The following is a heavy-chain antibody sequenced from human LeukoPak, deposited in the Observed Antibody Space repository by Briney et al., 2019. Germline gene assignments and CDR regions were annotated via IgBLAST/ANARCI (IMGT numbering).Heavy chain of an antibody. Sequence: PSETLSLTCAVYGGSFSGYYWSWVRQAPGKGLEWVSVIYSGGSTYYADSVKGRFTISRDNSKNTLYLQMNSLRAEDTAVYYCARVGEMGVYFDYWGQGTLVTVSS. D-gene: IGHD5-24*01. J-gene: IGHJ4*02. V-gene: IGHV3-53*01. CDR1: GGSFSGYY. CDR3: ARVGEMGVYFDY. CDR2: IYSGGST.